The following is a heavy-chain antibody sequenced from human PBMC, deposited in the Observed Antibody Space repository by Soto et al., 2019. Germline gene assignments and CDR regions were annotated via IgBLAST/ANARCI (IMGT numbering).Heavy chain of an antibody. Sequence: QVQLVQSGAEVKKPGSSVKVSCKASGGTFSSYAISWVRQAPGQGLEWMGGIIPIFGTANYAQKFQGRVTITADESTSTAYRELSSLRSEDTAVYYCALVVPERALHGGFDYWGQGTLVTVSS. V-gene: IGHV1-69*01. CDR2: IIPIFGTA. J-gene: IGHJ4*02. CDR3: ALVVPERALHGGFDY. D-gene: IGHD2-2*01. CDR1: GGTFSSYA.